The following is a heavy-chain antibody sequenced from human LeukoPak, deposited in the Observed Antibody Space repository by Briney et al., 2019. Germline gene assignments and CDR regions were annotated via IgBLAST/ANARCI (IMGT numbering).Heavy chain of an antibody. D-gene: IGHD2-21*02. V-gene: IGHV3-30*18. CDR2: ISYDGSNK. J-gene: IGHJ4*02. CDR1: GFTFSSYG. Sequence: GGSLRLSCAASGFTFSSYGMHWVRQAPGKGLEWVSVISYDGSNKYYTDSVKGRFTISRENSKNTLYLQMHSLRAEVPAVYYCAKVLLTYCGGDCYELWGQGTLATVSS. CDR3: AKVLLTYCGGDCYEL.